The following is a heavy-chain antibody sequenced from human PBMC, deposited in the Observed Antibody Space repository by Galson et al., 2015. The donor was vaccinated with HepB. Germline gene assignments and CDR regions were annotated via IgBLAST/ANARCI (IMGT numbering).Heavy chain of an antibody. D-gene: IGHD2-2*01. V-gene: IGHV3-30*18. Sequence: SLRLSCAASGFTFSSYGMHWVRQAPGKGLEWVAVISYDGSNKYYADSVKGRFTISRDNSKNTLYLQMNSLRAEDTAVYYCAKDLGVVPAAGLGYWGQGTLVTVSS. J-gene: IGHJ4*02. CDR3: AKDLGVVPAAGLGY. CDR2: ISYDGSNK. CDR1: GFTFSSYG.